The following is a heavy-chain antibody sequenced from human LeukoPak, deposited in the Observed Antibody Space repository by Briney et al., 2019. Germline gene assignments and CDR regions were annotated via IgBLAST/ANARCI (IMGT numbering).Heavy chain of an antibody. V-gene: IGHV3-74*01. CDR2: INSDGSRT. Sequence: GWSLRLTCAASGFTFSSYWMHWVRQAPGKGLVWVSRINSDGSRTTYADAVKGRFTVSRDNAKNTLYLQMNSLRAEDTAVYYCTTTRLADAFYFDYWGQGTLVTVSS. CDR3: TTTRLADAFYFDY. J-gene: IGHJ4*02. CDR1: GFTFSSYW. D-gene: IGHD6-13*01.